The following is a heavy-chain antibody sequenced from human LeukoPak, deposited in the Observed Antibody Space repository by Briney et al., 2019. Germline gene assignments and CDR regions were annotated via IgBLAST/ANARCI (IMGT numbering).Heavy chain of an antibody. D-gene: IGHD6-13*01. V-gene: IGHV3-30*02. CDR1: GFTFSSYG. Sequence: GGSLSLFCAASGFTFSSYGMHWVRQAPGKGLEWVAFIRYDGSNKYYADSVKGRFTISRDNSKNTLYLQMNSLRAEDTAVYYCAKDISSSWYGDYFDYWGQGTLVTVSS. CDR3: AKDISSSWYGDYFDY. CDR2: IRYDGSNK. J-gene: IGHJ4*02.